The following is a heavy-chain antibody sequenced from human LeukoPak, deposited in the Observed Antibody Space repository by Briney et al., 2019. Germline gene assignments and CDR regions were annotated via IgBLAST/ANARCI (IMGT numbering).Heavy chain of an antibody. D-gene: IGHD6-6*01. CDR1: GGSFSGYY. CDR2: INHSGST. Sequence: SETLSLTCAVYGGSFSGYYWSWIRQPPGKGLEWIGEINHSGSTNYNPSLKSRVTISVDTSKNQFSLKLSSVTAADTAVYYCARGLLPRAARPVWFDPWGQGTLVTVSS. V-gene: IGHV4-34*01. J-gene: IGHJ5*02. CDR3: ARGLLPRAARPVWFDP.